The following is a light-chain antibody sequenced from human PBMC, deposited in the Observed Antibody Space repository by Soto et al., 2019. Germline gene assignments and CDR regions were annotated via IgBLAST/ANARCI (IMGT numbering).Light chain of an antibody. Sequence: ELVLTQSPGTLSLSPGERATLSCRASQSVSSSYLAWYQQKPGQAPRLLIYGASSRATGIPDRFSGSVSGTDFTLTISRLEPEDFAVYYCQQYGSSPPITFGQGTRLEIK. CDR2: GAS. CDR1: QSVSSSY. CDR3: QQYGSSPPIT. J-gene: IGKJ5*01. V-gene: IGKV3-20*01.